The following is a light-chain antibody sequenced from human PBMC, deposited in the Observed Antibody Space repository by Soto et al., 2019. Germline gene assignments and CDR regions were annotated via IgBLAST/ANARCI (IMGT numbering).Light chain of an antibody. CDR3: AAWDDSLSGVV. V-gene: IGLV1-44*01. Sequence: QSVLTQPPSASGTPGQRVTISCSGSSSNIGSNTVNWYQQLPGTAPKLLIYSNNQRPSGVPDRFSGAKSGTSASLAISGLQSEDGADWYCAAWDDSLSGVVFGGGTKRTVL. CDR2: SNN. J-gene: IGLJ2*01. CDR1: SSNIGSNT.